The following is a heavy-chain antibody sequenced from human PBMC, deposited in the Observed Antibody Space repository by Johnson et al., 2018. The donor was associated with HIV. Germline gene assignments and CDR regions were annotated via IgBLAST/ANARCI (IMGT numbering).Heavy chain of an antibody. Sequence: QVQLVESGGGVVQPGRSLRLSCAASGFTFSSYAMHWVRQAPGKGLEWVAVISYDGSNKYYADSVKGRFTISRDNSKNTLYLQMNSLRAEDTAGYYCASYWGSPHAFDIWCQGTMVTVSS. CDR1: GFTFSSYA. CDR2: ISYDGSNK. J-gene: IGHJ3*02. D-gene: IGHD7-27*01. V-gene: IGHV3-30*04. CDR3: ASYWGSPHAFDI.